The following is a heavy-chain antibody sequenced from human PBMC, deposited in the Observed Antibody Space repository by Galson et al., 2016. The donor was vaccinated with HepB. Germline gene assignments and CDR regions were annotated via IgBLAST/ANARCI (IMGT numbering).Heavy chain of an antibody. CDR2: LYTSGST. Sequence: LSLTCTVSGGAISSYYWSWIRQPAGKGLEYIGRLYTSGSTNYNPSLKSRVTMSVDTSKNQFSLKLSSVTAADTAVYYCAKSLVDTARGNWFDPWGQGTLVTVSS. V-gene: IGHV4-4*07. CDR1: GGAISSYY. J-gene: IGHJ5*02. D-gene: IGHD5-18*01. CDR3: AKSLVDTARGNWFDP.